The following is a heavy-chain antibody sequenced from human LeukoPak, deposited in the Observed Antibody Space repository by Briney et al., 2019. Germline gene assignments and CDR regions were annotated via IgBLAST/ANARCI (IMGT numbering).Heavy chain of an antibody. CDR3: ATMTTVVTDAFDI. CDR2: ISYDGSNK. CDR1: GFTFNSYA. Sequence: GGSLRLSCAASGFTFNSYAMHWVRQAPGKGLEWVAVISYDGSNKYYADSVKGRFTISRDNSKNTLYLQMNSLRAEDTAVYYCATMTTVVTDAFDIWGQGTMVTVSS. V-gene: IGHV3-30*01. J-gene: IGHJ3*02. D-gene: IGHD4-23*01.